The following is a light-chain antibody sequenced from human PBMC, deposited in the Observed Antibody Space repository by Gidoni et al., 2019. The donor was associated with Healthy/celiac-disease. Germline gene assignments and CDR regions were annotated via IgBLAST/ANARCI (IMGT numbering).Light chain of an antibody. CDR3: QQCYNTPYT. Sequence: DGVMTQTPDPLAVSLGERATINCTSSQSVLYSSNNNSYLAWYQQKPGQPPKLLIYWASTRESGVPDRFSGSGSGTDFTLTISSLQAEDVAVYYCQQCYNTPYTFGQGTRLEIK. CDR1: QSVLYSSNNNSY. J-gene: IGKJ2*01. V-gene: IGKV4-1*01. CDR2: WAS.